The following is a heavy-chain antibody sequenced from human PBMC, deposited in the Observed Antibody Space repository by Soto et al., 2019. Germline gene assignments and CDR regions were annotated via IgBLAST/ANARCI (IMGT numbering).Heavy chain of an antibody. CDR1: GIAVSLNY. J-gene: IGHJ4*02. Sequence: GGSLRLSCAASGIAVSLNYMSWVRQAPGKGLEWVSANSDSGGTTYYADSVKGRFTISRDNSKNTLYLQMNSLRAEDTAVYYCAKDSYGNFFDYWGQGTLVTVSS. CDR3: AKDSYGNFFDY. CDR2: NSDSGGTT. V-gene: IGHV3-23*01. D-gene: IGHD5-18*01.